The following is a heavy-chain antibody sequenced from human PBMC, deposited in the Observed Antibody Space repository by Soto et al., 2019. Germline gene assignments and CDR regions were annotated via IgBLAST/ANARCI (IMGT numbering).Heavy chain of an antibody. V-gene: IGHV1-2*04. D-gene: IGHD5-18*01. J-gene: IGHJ6*02. CDR2: INPNSGGT. CDR1: GYTFTGYY. CDR3: ARDLVYEGDTAMAYGMDV. Sequence: GASVKVSCKASGYTFTGYYMHWVRQAPGQGLEWMGWINPNSGGTNYAQKFQGWVAMTRDTSISTAYMELSRLRSDDTAVYYCARDLVYEGDTAMAYGMDVWGQGTTVTVSS.